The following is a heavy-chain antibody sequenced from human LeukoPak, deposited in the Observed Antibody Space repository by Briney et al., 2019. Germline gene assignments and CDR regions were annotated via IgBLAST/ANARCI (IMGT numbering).Heavy chain of an antibody. Sequence: SETLSPTCTVSGGSISSYYWSWIRQHPGKGLEWIGYIYYSGSTYYNPSLKSRVTISVDTSKNQFSLKLSSVTAADTAVYYCAREAVAGKNYFDYWGQGTLVTVSS. CDR3: AREAVAGKNYFDY. V-gene: IGHV4-59*06. CDR1: GGSISSYY. CDR2: IYYSGST. J-gene: IGHJ4*02. D-gene: IGHD6-19*01.